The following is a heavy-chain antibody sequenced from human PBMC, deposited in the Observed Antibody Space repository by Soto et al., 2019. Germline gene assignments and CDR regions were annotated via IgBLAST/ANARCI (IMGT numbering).Heavy chain of an antibody. CDR1: GFTFSSYG. J-gene: IGHJ6*02. CDR3: AREPLIDDYDYYYGMDV. D-gene: IGHD1-1*01. Sequence: PGGSLRLSCAASGFTFSSYGMHWVRQAPGKGLEWVAVIWYDGSNKYYADSVKGRFTISRDNSKNTLYLQMNSLRAEDTAVYYCAREPLIDDYDYYYGMDVWGQGTMVTVSS. CDR2: IWYDGSNK. V-gene: IGHV3-33*01.